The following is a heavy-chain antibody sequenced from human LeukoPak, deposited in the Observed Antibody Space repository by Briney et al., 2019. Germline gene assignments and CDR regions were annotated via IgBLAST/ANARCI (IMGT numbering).Heavy chain of an antibody. CDR3: ARGGCSSTSCYSYYYYYMDV. CDR2: INPNSGGT. J-gene: IGHJ6*03. V-gene: IGHV1-2*02. Sequence: ASVKVSCKASGYTFTGYYMHWVRQAPGQGLEWMGWINPNSGGTNYAQKFQGRVTMTTDTSTSTAYMELRSLRSDDTAVYYCARGGCSSTSCYSYYYYYMDVWGKGTTVTVSS. D-gene: IGHD2-2*02. CDR1: GYTFTGYY.